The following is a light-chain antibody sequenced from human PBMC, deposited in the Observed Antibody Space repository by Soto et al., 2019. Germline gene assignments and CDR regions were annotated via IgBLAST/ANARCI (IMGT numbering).Light chain of an antibody. Sequence: DIVMTQSPDSLAVSLDERATINCKSSQSILYSSNNKNYLAWYQQKPGQPPKLLIYWASTRESGVPDRFSGSGSGTDFTLTISSLQAEDVAVYYCQQYYGVPITFGGGTKVEIK. CDR2: WAS. V-gene: IGKV4-1*01. CDR3: QQYYGVPIT. CDR1: QSILYSSNNKNY. J-gene: IGKJ4*01.